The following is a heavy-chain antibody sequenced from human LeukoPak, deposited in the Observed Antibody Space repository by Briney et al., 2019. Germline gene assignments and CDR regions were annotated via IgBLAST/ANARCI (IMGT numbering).Heavy chain of an antibody. Sequence: ASVKVSCKASGYTFTSYGFSWVRQAPGQGLEWMGWISTYNGNTNSAQKLQGRVTMTTDTSTSTAYMELRSLTSDDTAVYYCARASGYSYGYVYFDYWGQGTLVTVSS. V-gene: IGHV1-18*01. CDR2: ISTYNGNT. CDR1: GYTFTSYG. D-gene: IGHD5-18*01. J-gene: IGHJ4*02. CDR3: ARASGYSYGYVYFDY.